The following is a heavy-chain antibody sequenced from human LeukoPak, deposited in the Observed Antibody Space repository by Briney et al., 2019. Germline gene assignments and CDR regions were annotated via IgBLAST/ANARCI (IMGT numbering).Heavy chain of an antibody. CDR1: GGSFSGYY. D-gene: IGHD3-16*01. Sequence: PSETLSLTCAVYGGSFSGYYWSWIRQPPGKGLEWIGEINHSGSTNYNPSLKSRVTISVDTSKNQFSLKLSSVTAADTAVYYCAGHPANFRGGVNPRWFDPWGQGTLDTVSS. V-gene: IGHV4-34*01. CDR2: INHSGST. CDR3: AGHPANFRGGVNPRWFDP. J-gene: IGHJ5*02.